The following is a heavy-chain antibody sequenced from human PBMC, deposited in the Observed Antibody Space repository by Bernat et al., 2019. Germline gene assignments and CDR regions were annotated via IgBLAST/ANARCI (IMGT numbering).Heavy chain of an antibody. CDR3: ARGGSSSWYEVFY. CDR1: RFTFSSYG. D-gene: IGHD6-13*01. V-gene: IGHV3-33*01. CDR2: IWYDGSNK. Sequence: QVQLVESGGGGVQPGGSLRLSCAPSRFTFSSYGLPWVRQAPAKGLEWVAVIWYDGSNKYYGDSVKGRFIISRDNSKNTLYLQMNSLRAEDTAVYYCARGGSSSWYEVFYWGQGTLVTVSS. J-gene: IGHJ4*02.